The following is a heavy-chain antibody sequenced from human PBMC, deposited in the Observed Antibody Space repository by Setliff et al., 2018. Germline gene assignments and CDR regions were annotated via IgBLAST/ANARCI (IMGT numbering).Heavy chain of an antibody. Sequence: SETLSLTCSVSGDSIFDNYWSWIRQSPGRGLEWIAYISYSGGTNYNPSLKSRVTMSVDTSRNQLSLKLTSVTAADTAVYYCSRHVGSRSRGYNYYYYYMDVWGKGTTVTVSS. CDR2: ISYSGGT. D-gene: IGHD3-10*01. CDR1: GDSIFDNY. J-gene: IGHJ6*03. CDR3: SRHVGSRSRGYNYYYYYMDV. V-gene: IGHV4-59*04.